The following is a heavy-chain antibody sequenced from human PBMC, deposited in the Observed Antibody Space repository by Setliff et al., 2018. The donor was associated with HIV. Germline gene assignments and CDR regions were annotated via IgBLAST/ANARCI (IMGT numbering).Heavy chain of an antibody. V-gene: IGHV4-34*12. CDR2: IIHSGST. Sequence: PSETLSLTCAVYGGSFSGYYWSWIRQPPGKGLEWIGEIIHSGSTNYNPSLKSRVTISVDTSKNQFSLKLSSVTAEDTAVYYCAKPQAVGAIDRGYYFDYWGQGTLVTVSS. CDR3: AKPQAVGAIDRGYYFDY. CDR1: GGSFSGYY. D-gene: IGHD1-26*01. J-gene: IGHJ4*02.